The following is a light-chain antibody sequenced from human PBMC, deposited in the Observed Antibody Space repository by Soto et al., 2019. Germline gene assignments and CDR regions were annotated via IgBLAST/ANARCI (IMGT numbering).Light chain of an antibody. CDR1: NIGSKS. CDR2: YDS. V-gene: IGLV3-21*04. Sequence: SYELTQAPSVSVAPGKTASITCGGNNIGSKSVHWYQQKPGQAPVLVIYYDSDRPSGIPERFSGSNSGNTATLTISRVEAGDEADYYCQVWDSSSDHVVFGGGTKVTVL. CDR3: QVWDSSSDHVV. J-gene: IGLJ2*01.